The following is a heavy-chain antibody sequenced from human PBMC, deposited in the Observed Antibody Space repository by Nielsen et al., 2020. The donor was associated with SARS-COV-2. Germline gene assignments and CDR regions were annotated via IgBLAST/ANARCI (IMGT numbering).Heavy chain of an antibody. V-gene: IGHV4-31*01. CDR1: GYSISSGYY. Sequence: SETLSLTCTVSGYSISSGYYWNWIRQHPGKGLEWIGNIYYSGSTFYNPSVKSHFTMSLDTSKNQFSLNLTSVTAADTAVYYCARDSTAAIGGAWFDPWGQGTLVTVSS. CDR3: ARDSTAAIGGAWFDP. J-gene: IGHJ5*02. CDR2: IYYSGST. D-gene: IGHD2-2*02.